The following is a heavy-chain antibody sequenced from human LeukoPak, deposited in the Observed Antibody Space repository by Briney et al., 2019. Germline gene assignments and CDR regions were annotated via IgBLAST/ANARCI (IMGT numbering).Heavy chain of an antibody. Sequence: PSETLSLTCIVSGGSISSSSYYWGWIRQPPGKGLEWIGSIYYSGSTYYNPSLKSRVTISVDTSKNQFSLKLSSVTAADTAVYYCARHGAFFDYWGQGTLVTVSS. D-gene: IGHD1-26*01. CDR3: ARHGAFFDY. V-gene: IGHV4-39*01. J-gene: IGHJ4*02. CDR1: GGSISSSSYY. CDR2: IYYSGST.